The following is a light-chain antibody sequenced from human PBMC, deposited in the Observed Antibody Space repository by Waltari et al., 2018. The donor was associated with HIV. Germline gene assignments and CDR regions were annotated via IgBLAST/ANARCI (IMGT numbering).Light chain of an antibody. CDR2: DVI. J-gene: IGLJ3*02. V-gene: IGLV2-14*03. CDR3: TSPWV. Sequence: QSALTQPASVSGSPGPSITISCTGISSDAGVSWYQQLPGKAPKLMLYDVIKRAAGVPYRFSGSKSGNTASLTISGLQAEDEGDYYCTSPWVFGGGTKVTVL. CDR1: SSDAG.